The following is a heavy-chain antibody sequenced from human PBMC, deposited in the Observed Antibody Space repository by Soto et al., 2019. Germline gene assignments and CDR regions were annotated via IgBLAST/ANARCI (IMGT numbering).Heavy chain of an antibody. D-gene: IGHD6-19*01. CDR3: ARNLGLYPYGMDV. CDR2: INQDGSEK. V-gene: IGHV3-7*01. CDR1: GFTFSSYW. J-gene: IGHJ6*02. Sequence: GGSLRLSCAASGFTFSSYWMSWVRQAPGKGLEWVANINQDGSEKYYVDSVKGRFTISRDNAKNSLYLQMNSLRAEDTAVYYCARNLGLYPYGMDVWGQGTTVTVSS.